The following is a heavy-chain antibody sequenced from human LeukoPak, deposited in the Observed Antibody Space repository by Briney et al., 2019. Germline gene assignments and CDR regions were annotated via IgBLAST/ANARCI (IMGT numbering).Heavy chain of an antibody. CDR3: ATTKPRGIVGATTLDY. D-gene: IGHD1-26*01. Sequence: ASVKVSCKASGYTFTSYDINWVRQAPGQGLEWMGIINPSGGSTNYAQKFQGRVAMTRDTSTNTVYMGLSSLRSEDTAVYYCATTKPRGIVGATTLDYWGQGTLVTVSS. J-gene: IGHJ4*02. CDR1: GYTFTSYD. CDR2: INPSGGST. V-gene: IGHV1-46*01.